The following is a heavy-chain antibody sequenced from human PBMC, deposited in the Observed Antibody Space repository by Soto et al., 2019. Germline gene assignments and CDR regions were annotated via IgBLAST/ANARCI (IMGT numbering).Heavy chain of an antibody. CDR1: GDSISNSRFY. Sequence: SETLSLTCSVSGDSISNSRFYWAWIRQPPGEGLEWIGSIYHTGNAYYNPSLKSRVTIFVDTSKNQFSLKLTSVTAADSALYYCARDYFDSSDYTTNWFDPWGQGTLVTVS. CDR2: IYHTGNA. J-gene: IGHJ5*02. CDR3: ARDYFDSSDYTTNWFDP. D-gene: IGHD3-22*01. V-gene: IGHV4-39*01.